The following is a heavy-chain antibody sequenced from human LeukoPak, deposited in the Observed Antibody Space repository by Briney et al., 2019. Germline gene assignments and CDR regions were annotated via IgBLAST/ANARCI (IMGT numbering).Heavy chain of an antibody. D-gene: IGHD5-18*01. V-gene: IGHV1-3*01. J-gene: IGHJ6*02. CDR1: GYTFTSYA. CDR2: INAGNGNT. CDR3: ARDGTADTAMVRSYYYYYGMDV. Sequence: ASVKVSCKASGYTFTSYATHWVRQAPGQRLEWMGWINAGNGNTKYSQKFQGRVTITRDTSASTAYMELSSLRSEDTAVYYCARDGTADTAMVRSYYYYYGMDVWGQGTTVTVSS.